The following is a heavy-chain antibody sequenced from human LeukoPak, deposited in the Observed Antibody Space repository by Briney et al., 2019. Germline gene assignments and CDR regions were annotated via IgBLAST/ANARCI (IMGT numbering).Heavy chain of an antibody. Sequence: SVKVSCKASGGTFSSYAISWVRQAPGQGLEWMGGIIPIFGTANYAQKFQGRVTVTADKSTSTAYMELSSLRSEDTAVYYCARDGDYDILTGYYKGFDYWGQGTLVTVSS. CDR3: ARDGDYDILTGYYKGFDY. CDR2: IIPIFGTA. CDR1: GGTFSSYA. V-gene: IGHV1-69*06. J-gene: IGHJ4*02. D-gene: IGHD3-9*01.